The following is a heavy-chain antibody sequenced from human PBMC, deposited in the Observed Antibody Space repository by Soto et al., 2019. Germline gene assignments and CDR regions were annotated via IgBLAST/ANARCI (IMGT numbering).Heavy chain of an antibody. V-gene: IGHV3-30*03. D-gene: IGHD3-22*01. CDR2: ISSDGHHQ. CDR1: GFSFNDYA. CDR3: SRGTYYPQSSGLHADY. J-gene: IGHJ4*02. Sequence: GGSLRLSCATYGFSFNDYAMYWVRQAPGQGLEWVAIISSDGHHQFYLDNLRGRFTVSRDNSKNTLYLQMNSLRPEDTAVYYCSRGTYYPQSSGLHADYWGPGTVVTVS.